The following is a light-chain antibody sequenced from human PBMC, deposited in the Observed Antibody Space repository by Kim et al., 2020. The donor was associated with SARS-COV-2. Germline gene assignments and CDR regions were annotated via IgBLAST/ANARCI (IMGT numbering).Light chain of an antibody. V-gene: IGLV1-44*01. CDR3: AAWDDSLNNPV. Sequence: GQRVTFSCSGSSSNIGSNSVNWYQQFPGITPKHLIYSDDRRFSGGPARCSSSKSGALASLAISCLQSDDDAVYYCAAWDDSLNNPVFGRGTQLTVL. CDR2: SDD. CDR1: SSNIGSNS. J-gene: IGLJ2*01.